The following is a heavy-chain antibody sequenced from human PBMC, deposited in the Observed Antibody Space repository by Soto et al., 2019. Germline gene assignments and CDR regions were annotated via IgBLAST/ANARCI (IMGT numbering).Heavy chain of an antibody. CDR3: ARRADTNGWKGIGGDKYYFYF. CDR2: MNPNTGNS. V-gene: IGHV1-8*01. D-gene: IGHD3-16*01. Sequence: GASVKVSCKASGYTFTSYDIYWVRQATGQGLEWMGWMNPNTGNSGYAQKFQGRVTMTSDTSISTAHMELSSLRSEDTAVYYCARRADTNGWKGIGGDKYYFYFWRQETLVTVSS. CDR1: GYTFTSYD. J-gene: IGHJ4*02.